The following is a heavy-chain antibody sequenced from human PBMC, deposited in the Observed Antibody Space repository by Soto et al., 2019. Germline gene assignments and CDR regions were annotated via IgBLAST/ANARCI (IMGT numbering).Heavy chain of an antibody. D-gene: IGHD3-9*01. CDR1: GGSISSGGYY. Sequence: SETLSLTCSVSGGSISSGGYYWSWIRQHPGKGLEWIGFIYYTGSTYHNPSLKSRVTISVDTSKNQFSLKLSSVTAADTAVYYCARGKIINYDILTGADAFDIWGQGTMVTVSS. V-gene: IGHV4-31*03. CDR2: IYYTGST. J-gene: IGHJ3*02. CDR3: ARGKIINYDILTGADAFDI.